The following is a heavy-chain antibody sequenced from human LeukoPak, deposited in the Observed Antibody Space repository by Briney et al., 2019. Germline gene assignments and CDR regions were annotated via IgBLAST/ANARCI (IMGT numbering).Heavy chain of an antibody. CDR2: ISSDSTTI. J-gene: IGHJ6*04. Sequence: GGSLRLSCAASGFTFSSNSMNWVRQAPGKGLEWVSYISSDSTTIFYADSVKGRFTISRDNAKNSLYLQMNSLRAEDTAVYYCARGDFWITVWGKGTTVTVSS. V-gene: IGHV3-48*01. CDR3: ARGDFWITV. CDR1: GFTFSSNS. D-gene: IGHD3-3*01.